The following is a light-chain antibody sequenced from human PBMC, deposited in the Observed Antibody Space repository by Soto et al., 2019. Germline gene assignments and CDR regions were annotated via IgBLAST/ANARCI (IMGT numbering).Light chain of an antibody. CDR3: QQYGTPPPVT. CDR1: QIVSSRY. V-gene: IGKV3-20*01. CDR2: DAS. Sequence: EIVLTQSPGTLSLSPGERATLSCRSSQIVSSRYLAWFQQKPGQAPRLLLYDASSRANGIPARFSGSGSGTDFTLTISKVEPEDFAVYYCQQYGTPPPVTFGQGTRLENK. J-gene: IGKJ5*01.